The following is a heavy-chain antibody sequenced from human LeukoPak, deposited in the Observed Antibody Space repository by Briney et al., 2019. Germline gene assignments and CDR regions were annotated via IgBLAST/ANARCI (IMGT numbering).Heavy chain of an antibody. CDR1: GFTFSSYW. D-gene: IGHD3-22*01. V-gene: IGHV3-74*01. CDR2: INSDGSST. Sequence: GGSLRLSCAASGFTFSSYWMHWVRQAPGKGLVWVSRINSDGSSTTYADSVRGRFTVSRDNAKNTLYLQMNSLRAEDTAVYYCAKDHSVKYYYDSSGYLPLDYWGQGTLVTVSS. J-gene: IGHJ4*02. CDR3: AKDHSVKYYYDSSGYLPLDY.